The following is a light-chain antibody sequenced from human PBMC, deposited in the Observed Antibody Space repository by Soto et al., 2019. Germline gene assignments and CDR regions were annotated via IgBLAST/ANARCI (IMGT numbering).Light chain of an antibody. CDR3: SSYTSSSPRVV. CDR1: SSDDGGYNY. V-gene: IGLV2-14*01. Sequence: QSALTQPASVSGSPGQSITISCTGTSSDDGGYNYVSWYQQHPGKAPKLMIYEVSNRPSGVSNRFSGSKSGNTASLTISGLQAEDEADYYCSSYTSSSPRVVFGGGTKLTVL. J-gene: IGLJ2*01. CDR2: EVS.